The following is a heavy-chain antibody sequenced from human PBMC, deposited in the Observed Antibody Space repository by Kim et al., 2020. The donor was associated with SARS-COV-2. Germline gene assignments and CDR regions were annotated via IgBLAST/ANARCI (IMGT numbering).Heavy chain of an antibody. J-gene: IGHJ6*02. Sequence: LTRRVTISVDTSKNQFSLKLSSVTAADTAVYYCARDPHLWFGGRYGMDVWGQGTTVTVSS. D-gene: IGHD3-10*01. CDR3: ARDPHLWFGGRYGMDV. V-gene: IGHV4-59*01.